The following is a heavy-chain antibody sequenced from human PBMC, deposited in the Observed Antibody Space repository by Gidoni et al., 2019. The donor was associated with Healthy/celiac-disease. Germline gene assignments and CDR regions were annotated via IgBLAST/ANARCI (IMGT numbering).Heavy chain of an antibody. J-gene: IGHJ4*02. CDR2: INHSGST. CDR3: ARGSRGIAVAGTNFDY. Sequence: QVQLQQWGAGLLKPSETLSLTCAVYGGSFSGYYWSWIRQPPGKGLEWIGEINHSGSTNYNPSLKSRVTISVDTSKNQFSLKLSSVTAADTAVYYCARGSRGIAVAGTNFDYWGQGTLVTVSS. V-gene: IGHV4-34*01. CDR1: GGSFSGYY. D-gene: IGHD6-19*01.